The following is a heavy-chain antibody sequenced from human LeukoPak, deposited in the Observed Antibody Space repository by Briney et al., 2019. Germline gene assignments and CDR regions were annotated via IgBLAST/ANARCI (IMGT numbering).Heavy chain of an antibody. CDR1: GFTFSSYE. V-gene: IGHV3-48*03. CDR3: ARDPDRGLPEYGMGV. J-gene: IGHJ6*02. D-gene: IGHD3-10*01. Sequence: GGSLRLSCAASGFTFSSYEMNWVRQAPGKGLEWVSYISSSGRSRSYADSVKGRFTISRDNAKNSLELQMNSLRAEDTALYYCARDPDRGLPEYGMGVWGQGTTVTVSS. CDR2: ISSSGRSR.